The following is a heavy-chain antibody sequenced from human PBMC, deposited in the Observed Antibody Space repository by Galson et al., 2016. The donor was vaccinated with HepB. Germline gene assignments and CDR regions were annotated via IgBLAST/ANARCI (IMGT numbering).Heavy chain of an antibody. CDR1: GYSFTSYW. CDR2: ISPGDSDT. J-gene: IGHJ5*02. D-gene: IGHD6-19*01. V-gene: IGHV5-51*01. CDR3: ARRALGGIAVAGNKWFDP. Sequence: QSGAEVKKPGASLKISCKGSGYSFTSYWIGWVRQMPGKGLEWMGIISPGDSDTRYSPSFQGQFTISAAKSISTAYLQWSSLKASDTAMYYCARRALGGIAVAGNKWFDPWGQGTLVTVSS.